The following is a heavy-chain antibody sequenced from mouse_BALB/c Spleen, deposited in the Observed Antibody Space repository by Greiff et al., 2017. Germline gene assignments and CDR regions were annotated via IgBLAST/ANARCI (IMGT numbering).Heavy chain of an antibody. CDR3: TRDHGYVRFAY. CDR2: ISSGGSYT. CDR1: GFTFSSYT. Sequence: EVQGVESGGGLVKPGGSLKLSCAASGFTFSSYTMSWVRQTPEKRLEWVATISSGGSYTYYPDSVKGRFTISRDNAKNTLYLQMSSLKSEDTAMYYCTRDHGYVRFAYWGQGTLVTVSA. D-gene: IGHD1-2*01. V-gene: IGHV5-6-4*01. J-gene: IGHJ3*01.